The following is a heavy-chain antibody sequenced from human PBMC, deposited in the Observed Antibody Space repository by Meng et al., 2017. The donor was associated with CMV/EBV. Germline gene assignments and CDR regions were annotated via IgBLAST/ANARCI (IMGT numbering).Heavy chain of an antibody. J-gene: IGHJ6*02. CDR3: ARVRTVTTPYYCYYYGMDV. Sequence: GGSLRLSCAASGFTFSSYAMHWVRQAPGKGLEWVAVISYDGSNKYYADSVKGRFTISRDNSKNTLYLQMNSLRAEDTAVYYCARVRTVTTPYYCYYYGMDVWGQGTTVTVSS. CDR1: GFTFSSYA. D-gene: IGHD4-17*01. V-gene: IGHV3-30-3*01. CDR2: ISYDGSNK.